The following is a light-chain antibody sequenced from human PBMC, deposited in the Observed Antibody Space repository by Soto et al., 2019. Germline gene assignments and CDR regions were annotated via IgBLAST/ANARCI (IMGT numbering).Light chain of an antibody. CDR1: QSVSSN. J-gene: IGKJ2*01. CDR2: GAS. Sequence: EIVMTQSPATLSVSPGERATLSCRASQSVSSNLAWYQQKPGQAPRLLIYGASTRATGIPARFSGSGSGTEFTLPLRSLQSEDFAVYYCQQYNNWPPPYPFGQGTKLEIK. V-gene: IGKV3-15*01. CDR3: QQYNNWPPPYP.